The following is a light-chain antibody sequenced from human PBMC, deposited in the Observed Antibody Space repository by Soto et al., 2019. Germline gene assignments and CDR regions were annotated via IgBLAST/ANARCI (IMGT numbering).Light chain of an antibody. J-gene: IGKJ3*01. Sequence: EIVLTQSPATLSLSPGESATLSCRASQSVSSYLAWYQQKPGQAPRLLIYDASTRATGIPARFSGSGSGTDVTLTISSLEPEDFAGYYCQQRIKWIFTFGPGTKVDIK. CDR2: DAS. V-gene: IGKV3-11*01. CDR3: QQRIKWIFT. CDR1: QSVSSY.